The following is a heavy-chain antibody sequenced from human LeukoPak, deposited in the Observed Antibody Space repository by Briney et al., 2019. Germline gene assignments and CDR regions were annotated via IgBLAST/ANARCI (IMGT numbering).Heavy chain of an antibody. CDR3: ARGSDYVWGSYRYTAVDWFDP. V-gene: IGHV4-59*01. D-gene: IGHD3-16*02. Sequence: SETLSLTCTVSGGSISSYYWSWIRQPPGKGLEWIGYIYYSGSTNNNPSLKSRVTISVDTSKNQFSLKLSSVTAADTAVYYCARGSDYVWGSYRYTAVDWFDPWGQGTLVTVSS. J-gene: IGHJ5*02. CDR1: GGSISSYY. CDR2: IYYSGST.